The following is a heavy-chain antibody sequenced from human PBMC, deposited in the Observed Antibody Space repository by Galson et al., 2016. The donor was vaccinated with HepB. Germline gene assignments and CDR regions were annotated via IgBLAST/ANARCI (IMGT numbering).Heavy chain of an antibody. CDR1: GFTFSSYA. V-gene: IGHV3-23*01. Sequence: SLRLSCAASGFTFSSYAMTWVRQAPGKGLEWVSAISGVGGNTCYADSVKGRFTIPRDNSKITLYLQMNSLRVEDTAVYYCAKDRTLSYYDSSGYYPSPYYFDYWGQGTLVTVSS. J-gene: IGHJ4*02. CDR2: ISGVGGNT. CDR3: AKDRTLSYYDSSGYYPSPYYFDY. D-gene: IGHD3-22*01.